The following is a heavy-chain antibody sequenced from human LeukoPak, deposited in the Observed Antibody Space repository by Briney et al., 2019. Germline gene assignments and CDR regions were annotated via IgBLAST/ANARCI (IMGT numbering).Heavy chain of an antibody. Sequence: PSETLSLTCTVSGASISSYYWSWIRQPPGKGLEWIGHISYSGSTNYNPSLKSRVTISVDTSKNQFSLRLSSVTAADTAVYYCARVMTTTGQYYCDHWGQGTLVTVSS. V-gene: IGHV4-59*01. CDR1: GASISSYY. D-gene: IGHD1-1*01. CDR2: ISYSGST. CDR3: ARVMTTTGQYYCDH. J-gene: IGHJ4*02.